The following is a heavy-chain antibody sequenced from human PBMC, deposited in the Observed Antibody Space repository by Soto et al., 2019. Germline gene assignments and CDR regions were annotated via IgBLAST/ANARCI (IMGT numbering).Heavy chain of an antibody. CDR1: GFTFSGYA. CDR2: ISGSGGST. Sequence: GGSLRLSCAASGFTFSGYAMSWVRQSPGKGLEWVSAISGSGGSTYYADSVKGRFTISRDNSKNTLYLQMNSLRAEDTAVYYCATRDSYSGGVWYIGYWCQGTLVTVSS. D-gene: IGHD2-8*02. CDR3: ATRDSYSGGVWYIGY. V-gene: IGHV3-23*01. J-gene: IGHJ4*01.